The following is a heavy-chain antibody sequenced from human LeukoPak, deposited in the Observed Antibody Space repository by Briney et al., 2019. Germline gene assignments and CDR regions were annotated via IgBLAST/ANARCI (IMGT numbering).Heavy chain of an antibody. Sequence: PGGSLRLSCTASGFTFGDYAMSWVRQAPGKGLEWVGFIRSKAYGGTTEYAASVKGRFTISRDDSKSIAYLQMNSLKTEDTAVYYCTRDVVAGLYYYYYYYMDVWGKGTTVTVSS. D-gene: IGHD6-19*01. J-gene: IGHJ6*03. CDR3: TRDVVAGLYYYYYYYMDV. V-gene: IGHV3-49*04. CDR1: GFTFGDYA. CDR2: IRSKAYGGTT.